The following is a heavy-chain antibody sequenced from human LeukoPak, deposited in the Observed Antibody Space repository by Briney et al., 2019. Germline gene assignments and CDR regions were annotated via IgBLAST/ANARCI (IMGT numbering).Heavy chain of an antibody. J-gene: IGHJ6*03. CDR2: ISSSSSYI. V-gene: IGHV3-21*01. CDR1: GFTFSSYS. Sequence: GGSLRLSCAASGFTFSSYSMNWVRQAPGKGLEWVSSISSSSSYIYYADSVKGRFTISRDNAKNSLYLQMNSLRAEDMAVYYCARGGSYPRYYYYYYYMDVWGKGTAVTVSS. D-gene: IGHD1-26*01. CDR3: ARGGSYPRYYYYYYYMDV.